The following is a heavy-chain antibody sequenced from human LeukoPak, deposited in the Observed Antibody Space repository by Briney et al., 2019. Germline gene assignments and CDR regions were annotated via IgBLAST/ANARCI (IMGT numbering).Heavy chain of an antibody. CDR1: GFTFSRHG. CDR3: ARDRAWNYFDY. V-gene: IGHV3-30*03. CDR2: ISNDGSRK. Sequence: PGRSLRRSCAPSGFTFSRHGMHWVRQAPGKGLEWVAIISNDGSRKYYAHSVEGRFTISRDNSKNTLYLQMDSLRAEDTAVYYCARDRAWNYFDYWGQGTLVTVSS. D-gene: IGHD3-3*01. J-gene: IGHJ4*02.